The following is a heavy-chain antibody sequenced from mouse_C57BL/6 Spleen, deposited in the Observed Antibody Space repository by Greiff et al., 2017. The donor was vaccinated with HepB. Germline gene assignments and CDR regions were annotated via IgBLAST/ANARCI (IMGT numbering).Heavy chain of an antibody. CDR1: GYTFTSYW. CDR2: IHPNSGST. J-gene: IGHJ3*01. D-gene: IGHD2-4*01. Sequence: QVQLQQPGAELVKPGASVKLSCKASGYTFTSYWMHWVKQRPGQGLEWIGMIHPNSGSTNYNEKLKSKATLTVDKSSSTAYMQLSSLTSEDSAVYYCARFYYDYDGAWFAYWGQGTLVTVSA. V-gene: IGHV1-64*01. CDR3: ARFYYDYDGAWFAY.